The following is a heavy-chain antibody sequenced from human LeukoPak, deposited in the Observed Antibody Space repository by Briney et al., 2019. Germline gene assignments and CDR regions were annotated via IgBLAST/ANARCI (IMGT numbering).Heavy chain of an antibody. D-gene: IGHD1-20*01. Sequence: SETLSLTCTVSGGSISSGGYYWSWLRQHPGKGLEWIGFIYHSGSTYYNPSLKSRVTLSVDTSKTQFSLKLSSVTAAHTAVYQCARASDIAGTDWFDPWGQGTLVTVSS. CDR2: IYHSGST. CDR3: ARASDIAGTDWFDP. V-gene: IGHV4-31*03. J-gene: IGHJ5*02. CDR1: GGSISSGGYY.